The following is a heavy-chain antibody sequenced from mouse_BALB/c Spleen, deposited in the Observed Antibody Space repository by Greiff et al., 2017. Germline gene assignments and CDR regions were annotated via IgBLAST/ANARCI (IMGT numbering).Heavy chain of an antibody. J-gene: IGHJ2*01. Sequence: EVQLVESGGGLVQPGGSRTLSCAASGFSLSSFGMHWVRQAPEKGLEWVGYISSGSSTIYYADTVKGRFTISRDNPKNTLFLQMTSLRSEDTSMYYCARGVYDGYYYFDYWGQGTTLTVSS. CDR1: GFSLSSFG. CDR3: ARGVYDGYYYFDY. V-gene: IGHV5-17*02. CDR2: ISSGSSTI. D-gene: IGHD2-3*01.